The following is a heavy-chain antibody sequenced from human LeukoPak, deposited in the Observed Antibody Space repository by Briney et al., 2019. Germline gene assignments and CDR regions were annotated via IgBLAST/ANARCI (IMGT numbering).Heavy chain of an antibody. CDR1: GFTFSSYS. CDR2: ISSSSSTI. V-gene: IGHV3-48*04. Sequence: GGSLRLSCAASGFTFSSYSMNWVRQAPGKGLEWVSYISSSSSTIYYADSVKGRFTISRDNAKNSLYLQMNSLRAEDTAVYYCARDFIRYCSSTSCNAFDIWGQGTMVTVSS. J-gene: IGHJ3*02. D-gene: IGHD2-2*01. CDR3: ARDFIRYCSSTSCNAFDI.